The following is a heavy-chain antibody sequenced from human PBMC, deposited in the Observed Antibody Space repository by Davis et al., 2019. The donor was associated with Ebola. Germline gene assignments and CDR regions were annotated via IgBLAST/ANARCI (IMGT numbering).Heavy chain of an antibody. Sequence: ASVKVSCKASGYTFTGYYMYWVRQAPGQGLEWMGWINPNSGGTNYAQKFQGRVTITRDTSASTAYMELSSLRSEDTAVYYCAGNTVTTRLDYYGMDVWGQGTTVTVSS. CDR1: GYTFTGYY. CDR2: INPNSGGT. D-gene: IGHD4-17*01. CDR3: AGNTVTTRLDYYGMDV. J-gene: IGHJ6*02. V-gene: IGHV1-2*02.